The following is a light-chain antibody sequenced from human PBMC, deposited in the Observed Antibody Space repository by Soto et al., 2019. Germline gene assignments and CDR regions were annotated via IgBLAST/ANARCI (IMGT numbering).Light chain of an antibody. CDR2: GNN. CDR1: SSNIGAGYD. Sequence: QSVLTQPPSVSGGPGQRVTISCTGSSSNIGAGYDVHWYQQLPGTAPKLLIYGNNNRPSGVPDRFSGSKSGTSASLAITGLQAEDEADYYCQSYDTSLSAVVFGGGTKLTVL. J-gene: IGLJ3*02. V-gene: IGLV1-40*01. CDR3: QSYDTSLSAVV.